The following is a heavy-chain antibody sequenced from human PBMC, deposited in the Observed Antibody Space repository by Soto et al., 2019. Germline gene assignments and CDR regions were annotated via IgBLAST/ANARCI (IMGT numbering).Heavy chain of an antibody. CDR1: GFTFSSYA. CDR2: ISYDGSNK. CDR3: AREGIVVVVAAPSY. J-gene: IGHJ4*02. Sequence: QVQLVESGGGVVQPGRSLRLSCAAPGFTFSSYAMHWVRQAPGKGLEWVAVISYDGSNKYYADSVKGRFTISRDNSKNTLYLQMNSLRAEDTAVYYCAREGIVVVVAAPSYWGQGTLVTVSS. V-gene: IGHV3-30-3*01. D-gene: IGHD2-15*01.